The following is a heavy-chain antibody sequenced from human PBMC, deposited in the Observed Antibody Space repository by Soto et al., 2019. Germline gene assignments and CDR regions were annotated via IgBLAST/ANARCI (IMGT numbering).Heavy chain of an antibody. D-gene: IGHD3-10*01. CDR1: GFTFSSYS. V-gene: IGHV3-21*01. CDR3: ATRSHGSGSYYRP. Sequence: GGSLRLSCAASGFTFSSYSMNWVRQAPGKGLEWVSSISSSSSYIYYADSVKGRFTISRDNAKNSLYLQMNSLRAEDTAVYYCATRSHGSGSYYRPWGQGTLVTVSS. CDR2: ISSSSSYI. J-gene: IGHJ5*02.